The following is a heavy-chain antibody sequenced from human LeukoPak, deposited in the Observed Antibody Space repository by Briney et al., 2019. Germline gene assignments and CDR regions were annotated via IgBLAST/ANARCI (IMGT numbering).Heavy chain of an antibody. V-gene: IGHV4-4*07. D-gene: IGHD3-22*01. Sequence: SETLSLTCTVSGGSISSYYLSWIRQPAGKGLEWIGRIYTSGSTNYNPSLKSRVTMSVDTSKNQFSLKLSSVTAADTAVYYCARIGINSGYSKAFDIWGQGTMVTVSS. CDR2: IYTSGST. CDR3: ARIGINSGYSKAFDI. CDR1: GGSISSYY. J-gene: IGHJ3*02.